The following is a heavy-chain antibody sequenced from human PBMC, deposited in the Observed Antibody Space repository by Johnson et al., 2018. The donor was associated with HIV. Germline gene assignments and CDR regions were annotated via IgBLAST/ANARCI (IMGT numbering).Heavy chain of an antibody. J-gene: IGHJ3*02. CDR1: GFTFSDYG. CDR2: ISADGSNK. Sequence: QMQLVESGGGLIQPGGSLRLSCAASGFTFSDYGMHWVRQAPGTGLEWVAVISADGSNKYSADSVKGRFTISSDNSNNTLYLQMGSLRVEDMVVYYCARLRGAFDIWGQGTMVTVSS. CDR3: ARLRGAFDI. V-gene: IGHV3-30*03. D-gene: IGHD3-10*01.